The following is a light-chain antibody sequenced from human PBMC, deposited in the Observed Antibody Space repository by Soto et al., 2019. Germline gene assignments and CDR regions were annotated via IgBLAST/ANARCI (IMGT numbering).Light chain of an antibody. V-gene: IGKV4-1*01. J-gene: IGKJ1*01. CDR2: WAS. CDR3: QQYYSTPRGT. CDR1: QSVLYSSNNKNY. Sequence: DIVMTQSPDSLAVSLGERATINCKSSQSVLYSSNNKNYLAWYQQKPGQPPKLLIYWASTRESGVPDRFSGSGSGTDFTLTISNLQAEDVAVYYCQQYYSTPRGTFGQGTKVEIK.